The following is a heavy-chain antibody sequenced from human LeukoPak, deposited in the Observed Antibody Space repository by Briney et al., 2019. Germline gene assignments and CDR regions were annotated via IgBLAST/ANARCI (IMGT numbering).Heavy chain of an antibody. CDR2: IYHSGST. V-gene: IGHV4-30-2*01. CDR3: ARGHSYCGGDCFDY. CDR1: GGSISSGGYS. J-gene: IGHJ4*02. D-gene: IGHD2-21*01. Sequence: NPSETLSLTCAVSGGSISSGGYSWSWIRQPPGKGLEWIGYIYHSGSTYYNPSLKSRVTISVDRSKNQFSLKLSSVTAADTAVYYCARGHSYCGGDCFDYWGQGTLVTVSS.